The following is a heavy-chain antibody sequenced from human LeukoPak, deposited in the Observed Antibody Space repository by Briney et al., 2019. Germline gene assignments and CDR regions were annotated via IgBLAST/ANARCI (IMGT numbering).Heavy chain of an antibody. V-gene: IGHV4-34*01. Sequence: SETLSLTCAVYGESFSGYYWSWMRQPPGKGLEWIGEIYHSGSTNYNPSLNSRVTISVDTSKNQFSPKMSSVTAANTAVYYCARISYGSGSYYLDYWGQGTMVTVSS. J-gene: IGHJ4*02. CDR1: GESFSGYY. D-gene: IGHD3-10*01. CDR2: IYHSGST. CDR3: ARISYGSGSYYLDY.